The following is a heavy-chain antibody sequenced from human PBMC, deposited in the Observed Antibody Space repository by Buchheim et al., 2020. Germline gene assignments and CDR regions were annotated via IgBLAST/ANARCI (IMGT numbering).Heavy chain of an antibody. D-gene: IGHD3-22*01. V-gene: IGHV3-30*18. CDR1: GFTFSSYG. J-gene: IGHJ4*02. CDR2: ISYDGSNK. Sequence: QVQLVESGGGVVQPGRSLRLSCAASGFTFSSYGMHWVRQAPGKGLEWVAVISYDGSNKYYADSVKGRFTISRDNSKNTLYLQMNSLRAEDTAVYYCAKDHYYYDSSLPGNYWGQGTL. CDR3: AKDHYYYDSSLPGNY.